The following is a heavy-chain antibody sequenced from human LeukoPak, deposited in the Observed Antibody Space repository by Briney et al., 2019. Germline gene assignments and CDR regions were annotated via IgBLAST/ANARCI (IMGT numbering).Heavy chain of an antibody. J-gene: IGHJ4*02. CDR2: IYYSGST. D-gene: IGHD7-27*01. CDR1: GGSISSYY. CDR3: ARELPGDPFDY. V-gene: IGHV4-39*07. Sequence: SETLSLTCTVSGGSISSYYWGWIRQPPGKGLEWIGSIYYSGSTYYNPSLKSRVTISVDTSKNQFSLKLSSVTAADTAVYYCARELPGDPFDYWGQGTLVTVSS.